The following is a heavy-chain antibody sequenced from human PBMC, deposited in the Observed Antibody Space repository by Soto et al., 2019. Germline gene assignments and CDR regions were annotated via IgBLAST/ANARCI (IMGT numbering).Heavy chain of an antibody. D-gene: IGHD1-26*01. J-gene: IGHJ4*02. V-gene: IGHV3-23*01. CDR1: GFTFNNYG. CDR3: GKGGTGDVGDH. Sequence: EVQLLESGGGLVQPGGSLRLSCVASGFTFNNYGMTWVRQAPGKGLEWVSGTTVSGGETYYADSVKGRFTISRDNSQSTLLLQMNSLRAEDTAVYYCGKGGTGDVGDHWGQGTLVTVSS. CDR2: TTVSGGET.